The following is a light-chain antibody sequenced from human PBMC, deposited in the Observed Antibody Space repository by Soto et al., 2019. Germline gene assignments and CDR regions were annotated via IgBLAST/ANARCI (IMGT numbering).Light chain of an antibody. Sequence: QSALTQPASVSGSPGQSITISCTGTSSDVGGYNYVSWYQQHPGKAPKLMIYEVSNRPSGVSNRFSGSKSGNTASLTISGLQAEDEADIYCSSYTSSSTHWVFGGGTKLTVL. CDR2: EVS. J-gene: IGLJ3*02. CDR3: SSYTSSSTHWV. CDR1: SSDVGGYNY. V-gene: IGLV2-14*01.